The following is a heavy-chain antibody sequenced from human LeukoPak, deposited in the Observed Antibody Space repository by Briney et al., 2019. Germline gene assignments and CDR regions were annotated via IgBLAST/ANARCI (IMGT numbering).Heavy chain of an antibody. Sequence: ASVKVSCKASGYTFTSYGISWVRQAPGQGLEWMGWISAYNGNTNYAQKLQGRVTMTTDTSTSTAYMELRSLRSDDTAVYYCARVYDYGDYYGGGNWFDPWGQGTLVTVSS. V-gene: IGHV1-18*01. D-gene: IGHD4-17*01. J-gene: IGHJ5*02. CDR2: ISAYNGNT. CDR1: GYTFTSYG. CDR3: ARVYDYGDYYGGGNWFDP.